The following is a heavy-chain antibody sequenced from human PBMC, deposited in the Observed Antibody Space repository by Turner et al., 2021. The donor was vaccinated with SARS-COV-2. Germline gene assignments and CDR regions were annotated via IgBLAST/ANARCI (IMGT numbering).Heavy chain of an antibody. D-gene: IGHD4-17*01. V-gene: IGHV3-15*01. CDR1: GLTFNNAW. J-gene: IGHJ4*02. CDR3: STEIGEYGEGY. CDR2: IKSKSDGGTT. Sequence: EVQLVESGGGLVKPGGSLTLSCAASGLTFNNAWMNWVRQAPGKGLEWVGRIKSKSDGGTTDYAAPVKGRFTVSRDDSKNTLYLQMNSLKIEDTAIYYCSTEIGEYGEGYWGQGTLVTVSS.